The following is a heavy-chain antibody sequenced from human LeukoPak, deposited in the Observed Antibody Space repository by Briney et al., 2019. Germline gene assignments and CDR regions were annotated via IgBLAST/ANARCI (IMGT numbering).Heavy chain of an antibody. CDR1: GGYFSGYY. CDR3: ARGPYTYYYGSGSSNTYKWFDP. V-gene: IGHV4-34*01. J-gene: IGHJ5*02. D-gene: IGHD3-10*01. Sequence: SETLSLTCAVYGGYFSGYYWSWIRQPPGKGLEWIGEINHSGSTNYNPSLKSRVTISVDTSKNQFSLKLSSVTAADTAVYYCARGPYTYYYGSGSSNTYKWFDPWGQGTLVTVSS. CDR2: INHSGST.